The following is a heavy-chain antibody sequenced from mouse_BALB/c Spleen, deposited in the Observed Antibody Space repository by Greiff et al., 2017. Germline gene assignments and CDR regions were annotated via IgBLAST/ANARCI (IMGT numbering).Heavy chain of an antibody. CDR2: INPSTGYT. J-gene: IGHJ4*01. V-gene: IGHV1-7*01. Sequence: QVQLQQSGAELAKPGASVKMSCKASGYTFTSYWMHWVKQRPGQGLEWIGYINPSTGYTEYNQKFKDKATLTADKSSSTAYMQLSSLTSEDSAVYYCARIYGNYYGVQLYAMDYWGQGTSVTVSS. D-gene: IGHD2-1*01. CDR3: ARIYGNYYGVQLYAMDY. CDR1: GYTFTSYW.